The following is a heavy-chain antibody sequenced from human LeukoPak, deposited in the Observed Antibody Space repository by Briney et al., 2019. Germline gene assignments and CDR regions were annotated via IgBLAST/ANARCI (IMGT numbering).Heavy chain of an antibody. V-gene: IGHV4-59*08. CDR3: ARFATNNWYFDY. Sequence: PSETLSLTCTVSGGSISSYYWSWIRQPPGKGLEWIGYIYSTGSTNYNPSLESRVIISVDTSKNQFSLTLTSVTAADTAVYYCARFATNNWYFDYWGQGTLVTGSS. J-gene: IGHJ4*02. CDR1: GGSISSYY. CDR2: IYSTGST. D-gene: IGHD1-1*01.